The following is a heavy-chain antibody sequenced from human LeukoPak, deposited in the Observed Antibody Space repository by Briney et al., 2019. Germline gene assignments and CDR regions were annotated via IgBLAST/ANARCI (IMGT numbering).Heavy chain of an antibody. J-gene: IGHJ4*02. V-gene: IGHV1-58*01. CDR2: IVVGSGNT. Sequence: ASVKVSCKASGFTFTSSAVQWVRQARGQRLEWIGWIVVGSGNTNYAQKFQERVTITRDMSTSTAYMELSSLRTEDTAVYYCATGGITSGYFSPFDSWGQGTLVTVSS. CDR3: ATGGITSGYFSPFDS. D-gene: IGHD3-22*01. CDR1: GFTFTSSA.